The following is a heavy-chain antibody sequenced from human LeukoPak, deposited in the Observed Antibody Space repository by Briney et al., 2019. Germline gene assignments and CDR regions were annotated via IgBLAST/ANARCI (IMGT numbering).Heavy chain of an antibody. CDR2: INHSGST. D-gene: IGHD2-15*01. Sequence: PSETLSLTCAVYGGSFSGYYWSWIRQPPGKGLEWIGEINHSGSTNYNPSLKSRVTISVDTSKNQFSLKLSSVTAADTAVYYCARDRVMGYCSGGSCYRFDPWGQGTLVTVSS. J-gene: IGHJ5*02. CDR3: ARDRVMGYCSGGSCYRFDP. V-gene: IGHV4-34*01. CDR1: GGSFSGYY.